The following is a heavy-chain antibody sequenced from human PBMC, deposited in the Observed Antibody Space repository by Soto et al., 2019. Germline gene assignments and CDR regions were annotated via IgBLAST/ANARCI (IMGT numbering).Heavy chain of an antibody. D-gene: IGHD5-18*01. Sequence: GRSQRLPYAASGFTFSNYAMHWVRQAPGKGLEWVAVISYDGSNKYYADSVKGRFTISRDNSKSTLYLQMNSLRAEDTAVYYWARENSNTAMVIFAYYYGMDAWGQGTTVTVSS. V-gene: IGHV3-30-3*01. CDR2: ISYDGSNK. J-gene: IGHJ6*02. CDR1: GFTFSNYA. CDR3: ARENSNTAMVIFAYYYGMDA.